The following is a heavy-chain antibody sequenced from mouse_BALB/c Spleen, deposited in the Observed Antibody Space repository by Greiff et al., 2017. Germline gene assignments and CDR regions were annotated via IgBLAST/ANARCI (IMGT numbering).Heavy chain of an antibody. CDR3: ARDWPFAY. Sequence: EVKLMESGPGLVKPSQSLSLTCSVTGYSITSGYYWNWIRQFPGNKLEWMGYISYDGSNNYNPSLKNRISITRDTSKNQFFLKLNSVTTEDTATYYCARDWPFAYWGQGTLVTVSA. CDR2: ISYDGSN. J-gene: IGHJ3*01. CDR1: GYSITSGYY. V-gene: IGHV3-6*02.